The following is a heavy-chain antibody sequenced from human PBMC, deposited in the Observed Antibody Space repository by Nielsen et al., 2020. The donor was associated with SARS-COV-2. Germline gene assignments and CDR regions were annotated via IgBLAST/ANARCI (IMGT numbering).Heavy chain of an antibody. CDR1: GYTFTSYG. CDR2: ISAYNGNT. Sequence: ASVKVSCKASGYTFTSYGISWVRQAPGQGLEWMGWISAYNGNTNYAQKLQGRVTITTDTSTSTAYMELRSLRSDDTALYFCARQRSNTLPLDYWGQGTLVTVSS. V-gene: IGHV1-18*01. D-gene: IGHD4-11*01. CDR3: ARQRSNTLPLDY. J-gene: IGHJ4*02.